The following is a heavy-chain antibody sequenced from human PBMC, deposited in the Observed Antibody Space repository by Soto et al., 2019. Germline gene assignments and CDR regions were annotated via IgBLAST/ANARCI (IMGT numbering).Heavy chain of an antibody. J-gene: IGHJ3*02. CDR2: SVVGSGNT. Sequence: EASVKVSCKASGFTFTNSAVQWVRQARGQRLEWIGWSVVGSGNTNYAQNFQERVTITRDMSTTTVYMELSSLRSEDTAVYYCAADPTWRRTFDIWGQGTTVTVSS. CDR3: AADPTWRRTFDI. V-gene: IGHV1-58*01. CDR1: GFTFTNSA.